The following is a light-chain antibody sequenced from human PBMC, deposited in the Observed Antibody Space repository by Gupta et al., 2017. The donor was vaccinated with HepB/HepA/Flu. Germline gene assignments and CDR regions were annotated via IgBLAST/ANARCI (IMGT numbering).Light chain of an antibody. CDR2: DVS. CDR1: SSDIGAYHY. Sequence: QSALTQPASVSGSPGQSITISCTGTSSDIGAYHYVSWYQLHPGKAPKLMIYDVSDRPSGVSNRFSGSKSGNTASLTISGLQAEDEADYYCSSYTTSTILVFGGGTKLTVL. CDR3: SSYTTSTILV. V-gene: IGLV2-14*03. J-gene: IGLJ2*01.